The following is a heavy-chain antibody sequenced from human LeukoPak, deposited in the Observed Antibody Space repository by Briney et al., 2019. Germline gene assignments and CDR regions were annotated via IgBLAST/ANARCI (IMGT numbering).Heavy chain of an antibody. Sequence: GGSLRLSCAASGFTFGSYSMNWVRQAPGKGLEWVSYISSSSSTIYYADSVKGRFTISRDNAKNSLYLQMNSLRAEDTAVYYCAKNYYGSGSYYKGPRTYIDYWGQGTLVTVSS. V-gene: IGHV3-48*01. CDR3: AKNYYGSGSYYKGPRTYIDY. D-gene: IGHD3-10*01. CDR1: GFTFGSYS. J-gene: IGHJ4*02. CDR2: ISSSSSTI.